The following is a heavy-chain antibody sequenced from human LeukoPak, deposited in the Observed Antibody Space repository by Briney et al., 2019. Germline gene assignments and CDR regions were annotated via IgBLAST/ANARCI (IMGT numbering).Heavy chain of an antibody. CDR1: GVTLSNYA. V-gene: IGHV3-23*01. CDR3: ASGNPFGVY. J-gene: IGHJ4*02. CDR2: ISSSGSGGNT. Sequence: GGSLRLSCVASGVTLSNYAMSWARQAPGKGLEWVSGISSSGSGGNTYCADSVKGRFTISRDSSRNTLFLHMNTLRAEDTAVYYCASGNPFGVYWGQGTLVTVSS. D-gene: IGHD4-23*01.